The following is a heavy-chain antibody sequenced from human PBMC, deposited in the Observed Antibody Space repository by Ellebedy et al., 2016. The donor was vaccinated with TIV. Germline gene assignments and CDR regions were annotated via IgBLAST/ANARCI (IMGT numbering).Heavy chain of an antibody. V-gene: IGHV1-24*01. CDR3: TTEKYNRWGYFGL. J-gene: IGHJ2*01. CDR2: FDPEDGET. Sequence: AASVKVSCKVSGYSLSELSMHWVRQAPGKGLEWMGGFDPEDGETVYAQKFQGTVTMTEDTSTDTTYMELSSLRSEDTAVYYRTTEKYNRWGYFGLWGRGTLVTVSS. D-gene: IGHD1-14*01. CDR1: GYSLSELS.